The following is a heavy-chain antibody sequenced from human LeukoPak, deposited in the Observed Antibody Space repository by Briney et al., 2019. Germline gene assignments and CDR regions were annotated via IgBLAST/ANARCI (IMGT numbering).Heavy chain of an antibody. D-gene: IGHD5-12*01. V-gene: IGHV3-43*01. CDR2: ITWYCGST. CDR1: GFPFDVYS. J-gene: IGHJ4*02. Sequence: GGSLRLSCGPSGFPFDVYSKHCARQRRGKDRQWVPLITWYCGSTFYVASVKGRFTISRDNSRESLSLQMNGLSTDDTGLYYCARERDRVIDYWGQGTLVTVSS. CDR3: ARERDRVIDY.